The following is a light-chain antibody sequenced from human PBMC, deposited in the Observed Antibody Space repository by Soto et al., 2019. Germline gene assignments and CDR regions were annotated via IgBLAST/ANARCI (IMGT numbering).Light chain of an antibody. CDR3: QQYGSSPRT. CDR2: GAS. V-gene: IGKV3-20*01. CDR1: QSVSSSS. J-gene: IGKJ1*01. Sequence: EIVLTQSPGTLSLSPGERATLSCRASQSVSSSSLAWYQQKPGQAPRLLMYGASSRATGIPDRFSGSGSGTDFTHTIRTLEPEDFAVYYCQQYGSSPRTFGQGTKVDI.